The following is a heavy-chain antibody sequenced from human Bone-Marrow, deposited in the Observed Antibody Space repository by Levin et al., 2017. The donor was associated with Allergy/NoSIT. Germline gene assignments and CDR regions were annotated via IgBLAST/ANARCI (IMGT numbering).Heavy chain of an antibody. Sequence: GGSLRLSCAASGFSFSNYGLHWVRQAPGKGLEWVAVISYDGGKQYYADSVKDRFTISRDNSKNTLYLQMSSLKPEDTAVSYCAKGIMATTPGVYNFYCYGMDVWGQGTTVPVSS. CDR3: AKGIMATTPGVYNFYCYGMDV. V-gene: IGHV3-30*18. D-gene: IGHD1-7*01. CDR2: ISYDGGKQ. J-gene: IGHJ6*02. CDR1: GFSFSNYG.